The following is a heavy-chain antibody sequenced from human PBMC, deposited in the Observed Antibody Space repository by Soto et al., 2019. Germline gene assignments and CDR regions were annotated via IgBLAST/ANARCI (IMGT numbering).Heavy chain of an antibody. CDR3: AGSPGPLRAFDY. Sequence: GGSLRLSCASSGFTVSDYYMNLIRQAPGKGLEWVSYISSSGNTKYYADSVKGRFTISRDNAKNSLYLQMNSLRAEDTAVYYCAGSPGPLRAFDYWGQGALVTVSS. J-gene: IGHJ4*02. CDR1: GFTVSDYY. V-gene: IGHV3-11*01. D-gene: IGHD2-21*01. CDR2: ISSSGNTK.